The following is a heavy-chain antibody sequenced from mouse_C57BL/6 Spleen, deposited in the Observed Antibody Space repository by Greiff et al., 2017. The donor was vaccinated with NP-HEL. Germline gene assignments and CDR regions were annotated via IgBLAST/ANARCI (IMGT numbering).Heavy chain of an antibody. D-gene: IGHD2-5*01. J-gene: IGHJ4*01. CDR3: ARRDYSRAMDD. V-gene: IGHV1-53*01. Sequence: VQLQQPGTELVKPGASVKLSCKASGYTFTSYWMHWVKQRPGQGLEWIGNINPSNGDTNYNEKFKIKATLTVDKSSSAAYMQLSCLTSEDSAVYYCARRDYSRAMDDWGKGTSVTVSS. CDR1: GYTFTSYW. CDR2: INPSNGDT.